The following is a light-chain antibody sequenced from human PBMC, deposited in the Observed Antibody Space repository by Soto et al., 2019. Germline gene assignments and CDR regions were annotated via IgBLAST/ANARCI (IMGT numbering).Light chain of an antibody. CDR2: AAS. J-gene: IGKJ1*01. V-gene: IGKV3-15*01. Sequence: EIVMTQSRATLSVSPGERATLSCRASQSVSSNLAWYQQKPGQAPRLLIYAASTRATGIPARFSGSGSGTEFTLTICSVQSEDFAVYYCQQYNNWPRTFGQGTMVDIK. CDR1: QSVSSN. CDR3: QQYNNWPRT.